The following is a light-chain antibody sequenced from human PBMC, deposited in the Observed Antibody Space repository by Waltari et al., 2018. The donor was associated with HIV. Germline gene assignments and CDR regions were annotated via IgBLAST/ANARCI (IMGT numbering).Light chain of an antibody. CDR2: EVS. Sequence: QSALTQPPSASGSPGQSVTISCTGTSSDVGGYNYVSWYQQHPGKAPKLMIYEVSKRPSGAPTRFSCSKSGNTASLTVSGLQAEDEADYYCSSYAGSNNKVFGGGTKLTVL. CDR1: SSDVGGYNY. V-gene: IGLV2-8*01. J-gene: IGLJ3*02. CDR3: SSYAGSNNKV.